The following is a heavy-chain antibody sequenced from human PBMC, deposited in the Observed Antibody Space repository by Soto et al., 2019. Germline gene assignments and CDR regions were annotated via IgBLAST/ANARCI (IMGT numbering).Heavy chain of an antibody. J-gene: IGHJ4*02. CDR1: GFTFSKYA. V-gene: IGHV3-23*01. D-gene: IGHD2-21*02. Sequence: EVQLLESGGGLVQPGESLRLSCAASGFTFSKYAMMWVRQSPGKGQEWVAGMTGSGGDIRYADSVKGRFTISKDNSKNTLYLQMTSLRVEDTAMYYCAKDAVYGDGLWLAANWGQGTLVTVSS. CDR2: MTGSGGDI. CDR3: AKDAVYGDGLWLAAN.